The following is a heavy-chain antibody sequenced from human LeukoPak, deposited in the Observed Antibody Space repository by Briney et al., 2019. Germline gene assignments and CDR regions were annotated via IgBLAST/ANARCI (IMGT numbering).Heavy chain of an antibody. J-gene: IGHJ6*02. D-gene: IGHD4-17*01. Sequence: GGSLRLSCAASGFTFSSYAMSWVRQAPGKGLEWVAVISYDGSNKYYADSVKGRFTISRDNSKNTLYLQMNSLRAEDTAVYYCVTLGDGDYGGDYYGMDVWGQGTTVTVSS. V-gene: IGHV3-30*03. CDR2: ISYDGSNK. CDR1: GFTFSSYA. CDR3: VTLGDGDYGGDYYGMDV.